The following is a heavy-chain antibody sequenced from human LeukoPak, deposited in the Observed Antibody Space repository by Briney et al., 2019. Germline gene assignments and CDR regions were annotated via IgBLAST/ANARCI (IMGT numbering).Heavy chain of an antibody. J-gene: IGHJ6*03. CDR1: GYSISSGYY. CDR3: MNYYMDV. Sequence: SETLSLTCTVSGYSISSGYYWGWIRQPPGKGLEWIGSIYHSGSTYYNPSLKSRVTISVDTSKNQFSLKLSSVTAADTAVYYCMNYYMDVWGKGPRSPSP. V-gene: IGHV4-38-2*02. CDR2: IYHSGST.